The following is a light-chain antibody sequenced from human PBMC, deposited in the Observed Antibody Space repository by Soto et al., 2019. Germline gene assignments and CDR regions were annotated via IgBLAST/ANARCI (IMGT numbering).Light chain of an antibody. J-gene: IGLJ1*01. CDR1: SSNIGSNT. CDR3: AAWDDSLNGRSV. CDR2: SNN. Sequence: QLVLTQPPSASGTPGQRVTISCSGSSSNIGSNTVNWYQQLPGTAPKLLIYSNNQRPSGVPDRFSGSKSGTSASLAISGLQSEDEADYYCAAWDDSLNGRSVFGTGTKVTVL. V-gene: IGLV1-44*01.